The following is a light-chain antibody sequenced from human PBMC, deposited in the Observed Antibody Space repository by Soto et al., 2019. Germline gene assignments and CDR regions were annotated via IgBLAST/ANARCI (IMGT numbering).Light chain of an antibody. V-gene: IGLV2-23*01. Sequence: QSALTQPASVSGSPGQSSTRSCSGTSSNIGGYNVVSWYQQHPGKAPKVIAYEGIKQPSGVSDRFSGSTSGSTASLTISGIRAEDEAEYYCCSYVGATTYVFGSWTKLTVL. CDR2: EGI. CDR3: CSYVGATTYV. J-gene: IGLJ1*01. CDR1: SSNIGGYNV.